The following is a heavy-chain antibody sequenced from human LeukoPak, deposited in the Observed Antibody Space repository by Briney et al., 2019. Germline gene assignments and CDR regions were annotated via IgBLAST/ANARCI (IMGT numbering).Heavy chain of an antibody. V-gene: IGHV3-21*01. Sequence: GGSLRLSCAASGLTFSTHTMNWVRRAPGKGLEWVSSISGGSNYIYYADSVKGRFTIPRDNARDLLYLLMHNLRPEDTAVYYCARDESTGYDYWGQGTLVTVSP. CDR1: GLTFSTHT. CDR3: ARDESTGYDY. CDR2: ISGGSNYI. D-gene: IGHD3-9*01. J-gene: IGHJ4*02.